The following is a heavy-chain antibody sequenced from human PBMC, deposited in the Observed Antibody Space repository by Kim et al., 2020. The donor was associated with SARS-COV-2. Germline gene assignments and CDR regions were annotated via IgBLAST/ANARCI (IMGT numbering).Heavy chain of an antibody. CDR2: IIPIFGTA. J-gene: IGHJ6*02. D-gene: IGHD2-2*02. CDR1: GGTFSSYA. CDR3: ARDGCSSTSCYKGHYYYGMDV. V-gene: IGHV1-69*13. Sequence: SVKVSCKASGGTFSSYAISWVRQAPGQGLEWMGGIIPIFGTANYAQKFQGRVTITADESTSTAYMELSSLRSEDTAVYYCARDGCSSTSCYKGHYYYGMDVWGQGTTVTVSS.